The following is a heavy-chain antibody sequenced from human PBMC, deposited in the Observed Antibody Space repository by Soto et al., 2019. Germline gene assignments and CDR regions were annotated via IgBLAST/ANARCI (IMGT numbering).Heavy chain of an antibody. D-gene: IGHD5-18*01. CDR1: GYIFTGYH. CDR2: INPNSGGT. CDR3: ARRLTAMGEFDY. Sequence: GASVKVSCKASGYIFTGYHMHWVRQAPGQGLEWMGWINPNSGGTNYAQKFQGWVTMTRDMSISTAYMELSRLRSDDTAVYYCARRLTAMGEFDYWGQGTLVTVSS. J-gene: IGHJ4*02. V-gene: IGHV1-2*04.